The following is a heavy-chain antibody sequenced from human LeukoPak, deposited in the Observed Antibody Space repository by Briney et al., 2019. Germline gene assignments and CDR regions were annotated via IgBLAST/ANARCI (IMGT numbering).Heavy chain of an antibody. J-gene: IGHJ4*02. CDR1: GGSISSYY. CDR3: ARQSGYSYGYGY. Sequence: PSETLSLTCTVSGGSISSYYWSWIRQPPGKGLEWIGYIYYSGSTNYNPSLKSRATISVDTSKNQFSLKLSSVTAADTDVYYCARQSGYSYGYGYWGQGTLVTVSS. CDR2: IYYSGST. D-gene: IGHD5-18*01. V-gene: IGHV4-59*08.